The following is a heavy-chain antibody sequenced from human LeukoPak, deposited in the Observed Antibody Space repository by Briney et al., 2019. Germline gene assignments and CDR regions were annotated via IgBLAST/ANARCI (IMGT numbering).Heavy chain of an antibody. Sequence: ASVTVSCKASGYTFTGYYMHWVRQAPGQGLEWMGWINPNSGGTNYAQKSQGRVTMSRYTSITTAYMELSSLRSDDTAVYYCARGGGTYPWDFDYWGQGTLVTVSS. V-gene: IGHV1-2*02. J-gene: IGHJ4*02. CDR2: INPNSGGT. D-gene: IGHD1-26*01. CDR3: ARGGGTYPWDFDY. CDR1: GYTFTGYY.